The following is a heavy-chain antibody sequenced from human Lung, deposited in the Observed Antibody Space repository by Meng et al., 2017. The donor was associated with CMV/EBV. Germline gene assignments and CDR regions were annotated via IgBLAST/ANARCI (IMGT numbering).Heavy chain of an antibody. CDR2: IYWNDEK. D-gene: IGHD2-2*01. CDR1: GFSLDTRGVG. CDR3: AHKGRCNSTTCYCPPWVSFYDF. J-gene: IGHJ5*01. Sequence: SGPXLVXPTQTLTLTCTFSGFSLDTRGVGVGWIRQPPGKALEWLALIYWNDEKAYSPPLKSSLTITKDTSTNHVVLTMTNMDPVDTATYSCAHKGRCNSTTCYCPPWVSFYDFWGQGXPATVSS. V-gene: IGHV2-5*01.